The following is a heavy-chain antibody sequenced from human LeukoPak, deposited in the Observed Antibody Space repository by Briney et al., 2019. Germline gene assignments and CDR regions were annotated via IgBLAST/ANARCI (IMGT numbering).Heavy chain of an antibody. V-gene: IGHV4-59*01. CDR1: GGSISSYY. J-gene: IGHJ3*02. D-gene: IGHD5-24*01. CDR2: IYYGGST. Sequence: PSETLSLTCTVSGGSISSYYWSWIRQPPGKGLEWIGYIYYGGSTNYNPSLKSRVTISVDTSKNQFSLKLSSVTAADTAVYYCAREADNGDGRNSDAFDIWGQGTMVAVSS. CDR3: AREADNGDGRNSDAFDI.